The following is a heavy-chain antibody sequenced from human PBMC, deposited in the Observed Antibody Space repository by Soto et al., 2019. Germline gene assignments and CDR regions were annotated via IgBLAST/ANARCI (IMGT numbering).Heavy chain of an antibody. D-gene: IGHD6-13*01. CDR1: GFTFSSYA. V-gene: IGHV3-23*01. J-gene: IGHJ4*02. CDR3: AKDRGYSSSWMFDY. Sequence: EVQLLESGGGLVQPGGSLRLSCAASGFTFSSYAMNWVRQAPGKGLEWVSGFSGSGGSTNYADSVKGRFTISRDSSSNTLFLQMNSLRAEDTALYYCAKDRGYSSSWMFDYWGQGTLVTVSS. CDR2: FSGSGGST.